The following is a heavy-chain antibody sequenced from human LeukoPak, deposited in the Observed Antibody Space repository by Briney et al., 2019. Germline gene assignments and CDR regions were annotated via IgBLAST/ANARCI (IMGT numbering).Heavy chain of an antibody. D-gene: IGHD6-13*01. J-gene: IGHJ4*02. CDR1: GGSFSGYY. CDR3: ARGRYSSTWYFDY. CDR2: INHSGST. Sequence: SETLSLTCAVYGGSFSGYYWSWIRQPPGKGLEWIGEINHSGSTNYNPSLKSRVTISVDTSKNQFSLKLSSVTAADTAVYYCARGRYSSTWYFDYWGQGTLVTVSS. V-gene: IGHV4-34*01.